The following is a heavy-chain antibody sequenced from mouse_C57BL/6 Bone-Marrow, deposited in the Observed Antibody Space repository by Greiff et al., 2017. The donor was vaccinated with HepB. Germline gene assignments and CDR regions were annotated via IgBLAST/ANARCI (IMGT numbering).Heavy chain of an antibody. Sequence: EVQLQQSGPELVKPGASVKISCKASGYTFTDYYMNWVKQSHGKSLEWIGDINPNNGGTSYNQKFKGKATLTVDKSSSTAYMELRSLTSEDSAVYYCARRKGGYYRYYFDYWGQGTTLTVSS. J-gene: IGHJ2*01. CDR3: ARRKGGYYRYYFDY. D-gene: IGHD2-3*01. CDR2: INPNNGGT. V-gene: IGHV1-26*01. CDR1: GYTFTDYY.